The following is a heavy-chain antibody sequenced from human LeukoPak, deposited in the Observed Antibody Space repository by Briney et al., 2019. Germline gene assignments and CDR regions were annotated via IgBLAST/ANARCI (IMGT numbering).Heavy chain of an antibody. J-gene: IGHJ4*02. D-gene: IGHD3-22*01. CDR1: GFTFSSYS. V-gene: IGHV3-30*02. CDR3: ASVYDSSGYPYYFDY. Sequence: GGSLRLSCAASGFTFSSYSMNWVRQAPGKGLEWVAFIRYDGSNKYYADSVKGRFTISRDNSKNTLYLQMNSLRAEDTAVYYCASVYDSSGYPYYFDYWGQGTLVTVSS. CDR2: IRYDGSNK.